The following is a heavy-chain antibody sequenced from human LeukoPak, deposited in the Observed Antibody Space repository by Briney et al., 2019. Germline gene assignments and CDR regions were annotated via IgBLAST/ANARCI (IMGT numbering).Heavy chain of an antibody. V-gene: IGHV3-74*01. J-gene: IGHJ6*01. CDR1: GFTFSGYW. Sequence: PGGSLRLSCAASGFTFSGYWMHWVRQVPGKGLVWVSRLNTDWSSTSYADSVKGRFTISRDNATNTLYLQMNSLRAEDTAVYYCARDDAFRGVAMDVWGQGTTVTVSS. D-gene: IGHD3-16*01. CDR3: ARDDAFRGVAMDV. CDR2: LNTDWSST.